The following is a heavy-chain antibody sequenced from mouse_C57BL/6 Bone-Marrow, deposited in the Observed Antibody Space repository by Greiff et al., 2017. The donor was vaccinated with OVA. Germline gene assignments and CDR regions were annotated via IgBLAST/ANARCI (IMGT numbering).Heavy chain of an antibody. J-gene: IGHJ2*01. CDR2: IRNKANGYTT. V-gene: IGHV7-3*01. CDR1: GFTFTDYY. Sequence: EVKLMESGGGLVQPGGSLSLSCAASGFTFTDYYMSWVRQPPGKALEWLGFIRNKANGYTTEYSASVKGRFTISRDNSQSILYLQMNALRAEDSATYHCARGYGNLDYWGQGTTLTVSS. D-gene: IGHD2-1*01. CDR3: ARGYGNLDY.